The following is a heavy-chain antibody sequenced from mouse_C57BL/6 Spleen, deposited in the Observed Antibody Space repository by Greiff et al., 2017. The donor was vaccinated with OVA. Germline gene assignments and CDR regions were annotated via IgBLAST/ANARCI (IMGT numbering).Heavy chain of an antibody. Sequence: QVQLQQPGAELVRPGTSVKLSCKASGYTFTSYWMHWVKQRPGQGLEWIGVIDPSDSYTNYNQKFKGKATLTVDTSSSTAYMQLSSLTSEDSAVYYGAREPGSSYPWFAYWGQGTLVTVSA. CDR1: GYTFTSYW. V-gene: IGHV1-59*01. J-gene: IGHJ3*01. D-gene: IGHD1-1*01. CDR2: IDPSDSYT. CDR3: AREPGSSYPWFAY.